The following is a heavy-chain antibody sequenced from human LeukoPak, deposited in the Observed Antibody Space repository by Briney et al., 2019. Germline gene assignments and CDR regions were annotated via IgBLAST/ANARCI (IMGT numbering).Heavy chain of an antibody. V-gene: IGHV3-48*03. Sequence: GGSLRLSCAASGFTFSSYEMNWVRQAPGKGLEWVSYISSSGSTIYYADSVKGRFTISRDNAKNSLYLQMNSLRAEDTAVYYCARDVIDGSRSYPNWFDPWGKGTLVTVSS. J-gene: IGHJ5*02. CDR1: GFTFSSYE. D-gene: IGHD3-10*01. CDR2: ISSSGSTI. CDR3: ARDVIDGSRSYPNWFDP.